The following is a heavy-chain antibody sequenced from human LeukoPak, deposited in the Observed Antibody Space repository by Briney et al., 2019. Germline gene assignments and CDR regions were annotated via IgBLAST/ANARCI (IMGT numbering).Heavy chain of an antibody. D-gene: IGHD5-18*01. V-gene: IGHV1-8*01. CDR2: MNPNSGNT. Sequence: ASVKVPCKASGYTFTSYDINWVRQATGQGLEWMGWMNPNSGNTGYAQKFQGRVTMTRNTSISTAYMELSSLRSEDTAVYYCARVPRGYSYGPHFDYWGQGTLVTVSS. CDR1: GYTFTSYD. CDR3: ARVPRGYSYGPHFDY. J-gene: IGHJ4*02.